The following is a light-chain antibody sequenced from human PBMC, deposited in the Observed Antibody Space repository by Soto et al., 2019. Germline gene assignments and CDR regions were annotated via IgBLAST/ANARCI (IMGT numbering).Light chain of an antibody. J-gene: IGLJ3*02. Sequence: QAVVTQEPSFSVSHGGTVTLTCALSSGSVSTNNYPSWCQQTPGQPPRTLIFRTNTRSSGVPDRFSGSILGSKAALTITGAQADDESDYYCVLYMGRGIWVFGGGTQLTVL. CDR2: RTN. CDR1: SGSVSTNNY. CDR3: VLYMGRGIWV. V-gene: IGLV8-61*01.